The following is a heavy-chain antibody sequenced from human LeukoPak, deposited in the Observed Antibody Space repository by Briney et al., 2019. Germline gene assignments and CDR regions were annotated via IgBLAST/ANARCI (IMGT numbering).Heavy chain of an antibody. Sequence: SETPSLTCTVSGGSISSHYWSWIRQPPGKGLEWIGYIYYSGSTNYNPSLKSRVTISVDTSKNQFSLKLSSVTAADTAVYYCATESYSGSSVAFDIWGQGTMVTVSS. CDR3: ATESYSGSSVAFDI. CDR2: IYYSGST. CDR1: GGSISSHY. V-gene: IGHV4-59*11. D-gene: IGHD1-26*01. J-gene: IGHJ3*02.